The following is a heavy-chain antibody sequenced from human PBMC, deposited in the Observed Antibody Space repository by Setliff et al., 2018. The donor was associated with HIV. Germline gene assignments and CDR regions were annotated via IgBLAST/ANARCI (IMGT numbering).Heavy chain of an antibody. J-gene: IGHJ4*02. Sequence: RLSCTVSGFTFGDYTMSWVRQAPGKGLEWVGFIRSKTYGGTTEYAASVKGRFTISRDDSKSIAYLQMNSLKTEDTAVYYCTSAFADYAYWYFDYWGQGTQVTVSS. CDR1: GFTFGDYT. CDR3: TSAFADYAYWYFDY. V-gene: IGHV3-49*04. CDR2: IRSKTYGGTT. D-gene: IGHD2-8*02.